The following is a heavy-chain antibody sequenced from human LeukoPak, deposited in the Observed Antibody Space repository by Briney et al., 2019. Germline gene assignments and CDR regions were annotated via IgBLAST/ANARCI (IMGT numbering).Heavy chain of an antibody. Sequence: ASVKVSCTASGYTFTSYDISWVRQAAGQGLEWMGWMNPNSGNTGYAQKFKGRVTLTGNTSISTSYMELYSLRSEDTAVYYCARGLRDSSGREYFQHWGQGTRVTVSS. CDR2: MNPNSGNT. CDR3: ARGLRDSSGREYFQH. V-gene: IGHV1-8*01. D-gene: IGHD3-22*01. CDR1: GYTFTSYD. J-gene: IGHJ1*01.